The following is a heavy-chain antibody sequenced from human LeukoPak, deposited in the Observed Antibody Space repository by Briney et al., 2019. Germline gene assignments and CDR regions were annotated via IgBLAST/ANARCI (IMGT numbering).Heavy chain of an antibody. CDR3: GRGVPQGFYI. Sequence: GGSLRLSCAASGFTVSSNYMSWVRQAPGKGLEWVAVTYSGGSTYYADSVKGRFTISRANSKNQLDLQLNSLSAEVRAGFTCGRGVPQGFYIWSQGTMVTVSS. CDR1: GFTVSSNY. J-gene: IGHJ3*02. D-gene: IGHD4/OR15-4a*01. CDR2: TYSGGST. V-gene: IGHV3-66*02.